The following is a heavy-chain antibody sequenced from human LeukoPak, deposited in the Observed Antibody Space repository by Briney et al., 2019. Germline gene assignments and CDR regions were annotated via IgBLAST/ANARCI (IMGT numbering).Heavy chain of an antibody. CDR1: GGSIDRSSYY. CDR3: ARVRGPDGWFAP. Sequence: SETLSLTCTVSGGSIDRSSYYWGWIRQPPGKGLEWIGSIYYGGNTYYNSSLKSRITISVNTTKNQVALKLSSVTAADTAVYYCARVRGPDGWFAPWGQGTLVSVSS. J-gene: IGHJ5*02. V-gene: IGHV4-39*01. CDR2: IYYGGNT.